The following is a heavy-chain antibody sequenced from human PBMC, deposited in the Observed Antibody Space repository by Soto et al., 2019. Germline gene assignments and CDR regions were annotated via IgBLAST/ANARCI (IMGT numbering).Heavy chain of an antibody. D-gene: IGHD3-9*01. V-gene: IGHV1-69*04. CDR2: IIPILGIA. CDR3: ARDKDVGYYDILTGYSYYGMDV. CDR1: GGTFSSYT. Sequence: SVKVSCKASGGTFSSYTISWVRQAPGQGLEWMGRIIPILGIANYAQKFQGRVTITADKSTSTAYMELSSLRSEDTAVYYCARDKDVGYYDILTGYSYYGMDVWG. J-gene: IGHJ6*02.